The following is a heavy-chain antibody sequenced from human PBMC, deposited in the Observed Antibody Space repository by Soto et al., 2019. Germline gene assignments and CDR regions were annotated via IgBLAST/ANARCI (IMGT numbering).Heavy chain of an antibody. Sequence: SETLSLTCAVSGDSISDSYWSWVRQPPGKGLEWIGYISDSDSTNYNPSLKSRVTISVDTSKKQFSLKLSSVTAADTAVYYCASGQSGRHYYYYGMDVWGQGTTVTVSS. CDR2: ISDSDST. CDR1: GDSISDSY. CDR3: ASGQSGRHYYYYGMDV. D-gene: IGHD3-3*01. V-gene: IGHV4-59*12. J-gene: IGHJ6*02.